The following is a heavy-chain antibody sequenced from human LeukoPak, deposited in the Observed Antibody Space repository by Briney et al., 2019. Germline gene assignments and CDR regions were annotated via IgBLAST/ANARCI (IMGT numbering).Heavy chain of an antibody. CDR1: GFMLNVYY. CDR2: ISPTGSYT. J-gene: IGHJ4*02. CDR3: ARKLGGAQCGGDCFFDH. D-gene: IGHD2-21*02. Sequence: GGSLRLPCEASGFMLNVYYMSWFRLAPGKGLEWIGYISPTGSYTTYADSVRGRFTISRDNAKNLLFLQMNDLRTEDTAVYYCARKLGGAQCGGDCFFDHWGQGTRVAVSS. V-gene: IGHV3-11*03.